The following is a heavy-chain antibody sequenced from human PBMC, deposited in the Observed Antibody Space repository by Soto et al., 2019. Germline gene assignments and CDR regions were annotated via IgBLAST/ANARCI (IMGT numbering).Heavy chain of an antibody. CDR2: MSRTGDNT. D-gene: IGHD3-22*01. CDR1: GFTFSIYA. CDR3: AKDQSNSNPLYYFDF. V-gene: IGHV3-23*01. J-gene: IGHJ4*02. Sequence: PGGSLRLSCAASGFTFSIYAMTWVRQSPGKGREWVSSMSRTGDNTYYADSVKGRFTISRDNSKNTLYLQMNSLRAEDTAIYYCAKDQSNSNPLYYFDFWGPGTLVTVSS.